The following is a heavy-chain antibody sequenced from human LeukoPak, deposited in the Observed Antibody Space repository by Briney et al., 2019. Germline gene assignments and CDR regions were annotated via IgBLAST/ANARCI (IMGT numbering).Heavy chain of an antibody. CDR3: ARHSCSGIGCHYDF. D-gene: IGHD2-15*01. J-gene: IGHJ4*02. CDR2: IHPGDSRT. V-gene: IGHV5-51*01. CDR1: GYNFTTYW. Sequence: GESLKISCKGFGYNFTTYWIGWVRQMPGKGLEWMGIIHPGDSRTRYSPSFRGHVTFSVDESISTAYLQWSSLKASDTAIYFCARHSCSGIGCHYDFWGQGTLVTVSS.